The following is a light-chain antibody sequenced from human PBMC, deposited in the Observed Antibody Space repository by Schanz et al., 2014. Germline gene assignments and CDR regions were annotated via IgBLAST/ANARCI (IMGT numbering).Light chain of an antibody. CDR3: SSYGGSNFVV. CDR2: DVS. Sequence: QSALTQPASVSGSPGQSITISCTGTSSDVGGYNFVSWYQQHPGKAPKVIIYDVSNRPSGVSNRFSGSKSANTASLTISGLQAEDEADYYCSSYGGSNFVVFGGGTKLTVL. J-gene: IGLJ2*01. V-gene: IGLV2-14*03. CDR1: SSDVGGYNF.